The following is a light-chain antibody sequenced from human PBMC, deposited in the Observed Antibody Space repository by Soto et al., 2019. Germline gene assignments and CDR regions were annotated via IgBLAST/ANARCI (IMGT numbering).Light chain of an antibody. J-gene: IGKJ1*01. Sequence: DIQMTQSPSTLFASVGDRVTITCRASQSISSWLAWYQQKPGKAPKLLIYDASNLQSGVPSRFSGSGSGTDFTLTISSLQPEDFATYYCVQHYNYPPTFGQGTKVDIK. CDR2: DAS. CDR3: VQHYNYPPT. V-gene: IGKV1-5*01. CDR1: QSISSW.